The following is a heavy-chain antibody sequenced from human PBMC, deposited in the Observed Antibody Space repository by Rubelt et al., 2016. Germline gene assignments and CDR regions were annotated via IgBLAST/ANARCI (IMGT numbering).Heavy chain of an antibody. D-gene: IGHD6-6*01. CDR1: GYSITSGYY. J-gene: IGHJ6*04. Sequence: QVQLQESGPGLVKPSETLPLTCTVSGYSITSGYYWAWIRQTPGRGLEGIGGIYHSGKTYYNASLKSRVSISVDTSKTQFSLKLGSGTAADTAVYYCARDGPNSSQGVWGKGTKVTVSS. CDR3: ARDGPNSSQGV. V-gene: IGHV4-38-2*02. CDR2: IYHSGKT.